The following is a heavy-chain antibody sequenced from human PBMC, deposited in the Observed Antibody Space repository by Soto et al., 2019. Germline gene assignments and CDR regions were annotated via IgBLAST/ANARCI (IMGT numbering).Heavy chain of an antibody. D-gene: IGHD6-13*01. Sequence: TLSLPCTVSGGSLSSGCYYWSWSRQHPGKGLEWIGYIYYSGSTYYNPSLKIRVTISVDTSKKQFSLKLSSVTASYTSVYYCASSRAAAGLLMTFAIWGQGTMGTVS. CDR1: GGSLSSGCYY. CDR3: ASSRAAAGLLMTFAI. V-gene: IGHV4-31*03. J-gene: IGHJ3*02. CDR2: IYYSGST.